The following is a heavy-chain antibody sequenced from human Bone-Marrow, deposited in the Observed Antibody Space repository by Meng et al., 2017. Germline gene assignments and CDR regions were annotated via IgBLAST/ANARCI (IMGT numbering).Heavy chain of an antibody. CDR3: ARDFYDSNGYYRVFDY. CDR1: GFTFSSYG. D-gene: IGHD3-22*01. V-gene: IGHV3-33*01. J-gene: IGHJ4*02. CDR2: IWYEGSNK. Sequence: GESLKISCAASGFTFSSYGMHWVRQAPGKGLEWVSVIWYEGSNKYYADSVKGRFTISRDNSKNTLYLQMNSLRAEDTAVYYCARDFYDSNGYYRVFDYWGQGTLVTVSS.